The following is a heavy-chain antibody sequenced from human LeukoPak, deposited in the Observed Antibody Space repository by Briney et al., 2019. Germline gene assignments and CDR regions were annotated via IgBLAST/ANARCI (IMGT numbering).Heavy chain of an antibody. V-gene: IGHV1-3*01. Sequence: GASVKVSCKASGYTFTNYALHWVRQAPGQRLEWMGWINAGNGNTKYSQKFQGRVTITRDTSASTAYMELSSLRSEDTAVYYCARELIPGYSFDYWGQGTLVTVSS. CDR1: GYTFTNYA. CDR2: INAGNGNT. CDR3: ARELIPGYSFDY. D-gene: IGHD3-16*01. J-gene: IGHJ4*02.